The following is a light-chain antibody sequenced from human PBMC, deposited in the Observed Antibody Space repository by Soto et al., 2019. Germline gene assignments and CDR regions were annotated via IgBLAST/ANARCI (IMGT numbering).Light chain of an antibody. CDR3: QSYDRSLSGSV. CDR2: GDI. V-gene: IGLV1-40*01. CDR1: SSNIGAGYD. J-gene: IGLJ2*01. Sequence: QSVLTQPPSLSGAPGQRVTISCTGSSSNIGAGYDINWYQHLPGTAPKLLIYGDINRPSGVRDRFSGSKSGTSASLAITGLQAEDEADYYCQSYDRSLSGSVFGGGTKLTVL.